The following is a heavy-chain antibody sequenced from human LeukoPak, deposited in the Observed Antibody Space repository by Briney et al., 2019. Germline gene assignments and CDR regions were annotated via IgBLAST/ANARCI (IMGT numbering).Heavy chain of an antibody. V-gene: IGHV1-18*01. CDR3: ARLGGSSSPYYYYYMDV. Sequence: ASVKVSCKASGYTFTSYGISWVRQAPGQGLEWMGWISAYNGNTNYAQELQGRVTMTTDTSTSTAYMELRSLRSDDTAVYYCARLGGSSSPYYYYYMDVWGKGTTVTVSS. J-gene: IGHJ6*03. CDR2: ISAYNGNT. CDR1: GYTFTSYG. D-gene: IGHD6-6*01.